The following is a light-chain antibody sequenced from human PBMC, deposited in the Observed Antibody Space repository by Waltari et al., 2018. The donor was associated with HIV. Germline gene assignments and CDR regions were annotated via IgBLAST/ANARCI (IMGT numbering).Light chain of an antibody. V-gene: IGLV1-51*01. J-gene: IGLJ1*01. CDR2: DNS. Sequence: QSVLTQPPSVSAAPGQKVTISCSGSPSNIGNSYVYWYQRLPGTAPKLLIYDNSERPSGIPDRFSGSKSGTSATLGITGLQTGDEADYYCGTWDSSLSAVVFGTGTKVTVL. CDR1: PSNIGNSY. CDR3: GTWDSSLSAVV.